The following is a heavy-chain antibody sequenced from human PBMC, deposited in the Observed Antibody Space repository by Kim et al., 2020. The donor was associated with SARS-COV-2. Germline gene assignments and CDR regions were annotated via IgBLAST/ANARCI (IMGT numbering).Heavy chain of an antibody. V-gene: IGHV3-23*01. D-gene: IGHD6-13*01. CDR1: GFTFSSYA. J-gene: IGHJ5*02. CDR2: ISCSGGST. CDR3: AKQEQQLVLRDWFDP. Sequence: GGSLRLSCAASGFTFSSYAMSWVRQAPGKGLEWVSAISCSGGSTYYADSVKGRFTISRDNSKNTLYLQMNSLRAEDTAVYYCAKQEQQLVLRDWFDPWGQGTLVTVSS.